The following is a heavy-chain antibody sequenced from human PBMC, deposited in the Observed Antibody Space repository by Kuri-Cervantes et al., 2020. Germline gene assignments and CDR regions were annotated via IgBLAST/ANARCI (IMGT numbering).Heavy chain of an antibody. CDR2: IWYDGSNK. Sequence: LSLTCAASRFTFSSYGMHWVRQAPGKGLEWVAVIWYDGSNKYYADSVKGRFTISRDNSKNTLYLQMNSLRAEDTAVYYCARAVEPFETQWLVRSPFDYWGQGTLVTVSS. D-gene: IGHD6-19*01. CDR1: RFTFSSYG. CDR3: ARAVEPFETQWLVRSPFDY. V-gene: IGHV3-33*01. J-gene: IGHJ4*02.